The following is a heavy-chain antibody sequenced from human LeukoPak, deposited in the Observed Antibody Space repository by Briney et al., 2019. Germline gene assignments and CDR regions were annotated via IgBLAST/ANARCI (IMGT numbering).Heavy chain of an antibody. J-gene: IGHJ4*02. CDR3: ARDRCGVPAAPVIDY. V-gene: IGHV3-48*02. CDR2: ISSSSSTI. CDR1: GFTFSSYS. Sequence: PGGSLRLSCAASGFTFSSYSMNWVRQAPGKGLEWVSYISSSSSTIYYADSVKGRFTISRDNAKNSLYLQMNSLRDEDTAVYYCARDRCGVPAAPVIDYWGQGTLVTVSS. D-gene: IGHD2-2*01.